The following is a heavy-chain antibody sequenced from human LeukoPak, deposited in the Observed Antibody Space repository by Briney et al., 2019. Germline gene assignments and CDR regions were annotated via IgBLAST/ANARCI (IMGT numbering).Heavy chain of an antibody. CDR1: GFTFSSYG. V-gene: IGHV3-30*18. Sequence: GGSLRLSCAASGFTFSSYGMHWVRQAPGKGLEWVAVTSYDGSNKNYADSVKGRFTISRDNSKNTLYLQTNSLRAEDTAVYYCAKKSPGTYYAPPDYWGQGTLVTVSS. CDR3: AKKSPGTYYAPPDY. CDR2: TSYDGSNK. J-gene: IGHJ4*02. D-gene: IGHD3-10*01.